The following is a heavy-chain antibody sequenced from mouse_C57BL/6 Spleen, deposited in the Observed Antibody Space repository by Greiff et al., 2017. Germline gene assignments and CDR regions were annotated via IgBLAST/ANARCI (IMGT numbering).Heavy chain of an antibody. CDR3: ARNHYYGSRYFDY. CDR1: GYTFTSYW. CDR2: IDPSDSYT. Sequence: QVQLKQSGAELVMPGASVKLSCKASGYTFTSYWMHWVKQRPGQGLEWIGEIDPSDSYTNYNQKFKGKSTLTVDKSSSTAYMQLSSLTSEDSAVYYCARNHYYGSRYFDYWGQGTTLTVSS. J-gene: IGHJ2*01. D-gene: IGHD1-1*01. V-gene: IGHV1-69*01.